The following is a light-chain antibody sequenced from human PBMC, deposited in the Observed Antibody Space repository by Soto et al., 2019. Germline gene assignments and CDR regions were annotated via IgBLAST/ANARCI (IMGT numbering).Light chain of an antibody. CDR1: QSVSSSY. Sequence: EIVLTQYPGTLSLSPGERATLSCRASQSVSSSYLAWYQQKPGQAPRLLIYAASSRATGIPDRFSGSGSGTDFTLTISRLEPEDFAVYYCQQYGSSSYTFGQGTKLEIK. CDR3: QQYGSSSYT. V-gene: IGKV3-20*01. CDR2: AAS. J-gene: IGKJ2*01.